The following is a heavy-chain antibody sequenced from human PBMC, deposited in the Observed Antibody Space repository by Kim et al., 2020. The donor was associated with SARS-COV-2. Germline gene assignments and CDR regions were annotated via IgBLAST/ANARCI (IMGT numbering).Heavy chain of an antibody. CDR1: GGSFSGYY. V-gene: IGHV4-34*01. CDR3: ARGEYGGYSYGRPGFDY. D-gene: IGHD5-18*01. Sequence: SETLSLTCAVYGGSFSGYYWSWIRQPPGKGLEWIGEINHSGSTNYNPSLKSRVTISVDTSKNQFSLKLSSVTAADTAVYYCARGEYGGYSYGRPGFDYWGQGTLVTVSS. CDR2: INHSGST. J-gene: IGHJ4*02.